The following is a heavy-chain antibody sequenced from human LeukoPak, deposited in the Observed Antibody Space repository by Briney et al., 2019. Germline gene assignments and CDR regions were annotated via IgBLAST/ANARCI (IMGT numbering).Heavy chain of an antibody. J-gene: IGHJ6*02. V-gene: IGHV1-58*02. CDR3: AADHDLWFGDPLYGMDV. D-gene: IGHD3-10*01. CDR1: GLTFTSSA. CDR2: IVVGSGNT. Sequence: GTSVKVSCKASGLTFTSSAMQWVRQARGQRLEWIGWIVVGSGNTNYAQKFQERVTITRDMSTSTAYMELSSLRSEDTAVYYCAADHDLWFGDPLYGMDVWGQGTTVTVSS.